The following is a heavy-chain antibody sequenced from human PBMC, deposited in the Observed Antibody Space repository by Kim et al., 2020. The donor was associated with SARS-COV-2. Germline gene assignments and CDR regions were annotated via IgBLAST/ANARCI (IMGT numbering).Heavy chain of an antibody. CDR3: ARTGEYYYDSSGPFDY. D-gene: IGHD3-22*01. J-gene: IGHJ4*02. Sequence: SVKVSCKASGGTFSSYAISWVRQAPGQGLEWMGGIIPIFGTANYAQKFQGRVTITADESTSTAYMELGSLRSEDTAVYYCARTGEYYYDSSGPFDYWGQGTLVTVSS. CDR2: IIPIFGTA. V-gene: IGHV1-69*13. CDR1: GGTFSSYA.